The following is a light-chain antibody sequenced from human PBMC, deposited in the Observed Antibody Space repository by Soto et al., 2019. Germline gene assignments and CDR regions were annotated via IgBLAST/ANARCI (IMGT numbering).Light chain of an antibody. CDR1: QSISSL. CDR2: KAS. Sequence: DMQITQSPSTLSSSVGDRVTITCRGSQSISSLLAWYQQKPGKAPKLLIYKASSLESGVPSRFSGSGSGTEFTLTISSLQPDDFATYYCQQYNSYRTFGQGTKGDIK. V-gene: IGKV1-5*03. CDR3: QQYNSYRT. J-gene: IGKJ1*01.